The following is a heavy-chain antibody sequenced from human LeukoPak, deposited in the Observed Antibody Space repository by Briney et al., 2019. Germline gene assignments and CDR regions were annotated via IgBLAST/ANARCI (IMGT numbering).Heavy chain of an antibody. J-gene: IGHJ4*02. CDR2: INPSGYRA. CDR1: GYTFTNYN. CDR3: ARLTSTSWYDCFDY. Sequence: GASVKVSCKASGYTFTNYNMHWVRQAPGQGLEWMGTINPSGYRANFAQKFQGRVTMTSDTSTSTVYMELSSLRSEDTAVYYCARLTSTSWYDCFDYWGQGTLVTVSS. V-gene: IGHV1-46*01. D-gene: IGHD6-13*01.